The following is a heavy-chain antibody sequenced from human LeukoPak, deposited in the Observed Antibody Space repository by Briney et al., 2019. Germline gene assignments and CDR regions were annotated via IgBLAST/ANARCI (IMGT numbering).Heavy chain of an antibody. CDR3: ARDLLTGTAGY. Sequence: SVKVSCKASRGTFSSYAISWVRQAPGQGLEWMGRIIPIFGTANYAQKFQGRVTITTDEYTSTAYMELSSLRSEDTAVYYCARDLLTGTAGYWGQGTLVTVSS. D-gene: IGHD1-20*01. CDR1: RGTFSSYA. V-gene: IGHV1-69*05. CDR2: IIPIFGTA. J-gene: IGHJ4*02.